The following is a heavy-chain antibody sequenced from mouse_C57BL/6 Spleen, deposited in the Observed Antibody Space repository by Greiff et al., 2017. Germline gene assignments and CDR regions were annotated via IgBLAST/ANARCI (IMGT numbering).Heavy chain of an antibody. J-gene: IGHJ2*01. V-gene: IGHV5-17*01. CDR2: ISSGSSTI. D-gene: IGHD1-1*01. CDR3: ARRGYSGSSFLYFDY. CDR1: GFTFSDYG. Sequence: EVTLVESGGGLVKPGGSLKLSCAASGFTFSDYGMHWVRQAPEKGLEWVAYISSGSSTIYYADTVKGRFTISRDNAKNTLFLQMTSLRSEYTAMYYCARRGYSGSSFLYFDYWGQGTTLTVSS.